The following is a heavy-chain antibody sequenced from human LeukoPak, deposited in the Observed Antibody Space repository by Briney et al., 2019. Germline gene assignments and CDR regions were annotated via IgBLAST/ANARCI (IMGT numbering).Heavy chain of an antibody. CDR3: ARQTTCTRLFES. CDR2: IGSDGTKQ. Sequence: GRSLRHSCVPSGFISSDQAFYWVRQSPDKGLEWVALIGSDGTKQYYADSVQGRFTVSRENSKNTLFLQMNTVRADDTAVYFCARQTTCTRLFESWGQGTLVTVSS. CDR1: GFISSDQA. J-gene: IGHJ5*01. D-gene: IGHD1-1*01. V-gene: IGHV3-30*04.